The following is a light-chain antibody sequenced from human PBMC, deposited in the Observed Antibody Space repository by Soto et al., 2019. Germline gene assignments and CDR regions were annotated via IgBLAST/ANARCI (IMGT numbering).Light chain of an antibody. CDR3: QQYGSSPNT. V-gene: IGKV3-20*01. CDR1: QSLSSSY. CDR2: GAS. Sequence: EIVLTQSPGTLSLSPGERATLSCRASQSLSSSYLAWYQQKLGQAPRLLIYGASSRATGIPDRFSGSGSGTDFTLTISGLEPEDFAVYYCQQYGSSPNTFGQGTRLEIK. J-gene: IGKJ5*01.